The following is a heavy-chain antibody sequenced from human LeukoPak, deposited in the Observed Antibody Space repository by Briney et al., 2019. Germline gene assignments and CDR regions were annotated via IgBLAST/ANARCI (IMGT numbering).Heavy chain of an antibody. J-gene: IGHJ6*02. CDR2: ISPYNGNT. Sequence: ASVKVSCKASGYTFTSYGINWVRQAPGQGLEWMGWISPYNGNTNYAQKLQGRVTMTTDTSTSTAYMELRSLRSDDTAVYYCARDHRYDPLYGMDAWGQGTTVTVSS. CDR3: ARDHRYDPLYGMDA. CDR1: GYTFTSYG. V-gene: IGHV1-18*01. D-gene: IGHD1-1*01.